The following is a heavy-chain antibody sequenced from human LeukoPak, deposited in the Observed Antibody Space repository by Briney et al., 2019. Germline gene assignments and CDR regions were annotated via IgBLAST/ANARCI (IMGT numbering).Heavy chain of an antibody. Sequence: SETLSLTCTVSGGSISSSSYYWGWIRQPPGKGLEWIGSIYHSGSTNYNPSLKSRVTISVDKSKNQFSLKLSSVTAADTAVYYCARAPSGSYYYFDYWGQGTLVTVSS. CDR1: GGSISSSSYY. V-gene: IGHV4-39*07. CDR2: IYHSGST. CDR3: ARAPSGSYYYFDY. D-gene: IGHD1-26*01. J-gene: IGHJ4*02.